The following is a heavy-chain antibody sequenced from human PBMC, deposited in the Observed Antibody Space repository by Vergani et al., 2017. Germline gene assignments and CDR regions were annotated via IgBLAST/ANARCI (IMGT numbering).Heavy chain of an antibody. V-gene: IGHV3-11*04. D-gene: IGHD1-1*01. J-gene: IGHJ6*02. Sequence: LEESGGGSVKPGGSLRLSCAASGFKFSDHYMSWIRQAPGKGLEWVSHISPGASTVSYTDSVTGGFTVSRDNDNNSLTLDMTTLRVEDTAVYYCAKNPGISTTRHYYSMDVWGQGTTVIVSS. CDR2: ISPGASTV. CDR3: AKNPGISTTRHYYSMDV. CDR1: GFKFSDHY.